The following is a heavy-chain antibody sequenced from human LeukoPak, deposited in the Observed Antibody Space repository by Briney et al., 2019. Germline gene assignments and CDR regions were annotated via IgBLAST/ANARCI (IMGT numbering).Heavy chain of an antibody. V-gene: IGHV3-48*04. J-gene: IGHJ1*01. CDR2: ISSSSTI. CDR3: ARDFPLQH. Sequence: PGGSLRLSCAASGFTFSSYSMNWVRQAPGKGLEWISYISSSSTIYYADSVKGRFTISRDNAKNSLYLQMNSLRAEDTAVYYCARDFPLQHWGQGTLVTVSS. CDR1: GFTFSSYS.